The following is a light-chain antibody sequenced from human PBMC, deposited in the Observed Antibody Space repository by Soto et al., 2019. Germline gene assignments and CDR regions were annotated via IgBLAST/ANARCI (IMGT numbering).Light chain of an antibody. CDR3: QEYNSYS. Sequence: EIVLTQSPGTLSLSPGERATLSCRASQSVSSSYLAWYQQKPGQAPRLLIYGASSRATGIPDRFSGSGSGTEFTLTISALQPDDFATYYCQEYNSYSFGQGTKVEIK. CDR2: GAS. V-gene: IGKV3-20*01. J-gene: IGKJ2*01. CDR1: QSVSSSY.